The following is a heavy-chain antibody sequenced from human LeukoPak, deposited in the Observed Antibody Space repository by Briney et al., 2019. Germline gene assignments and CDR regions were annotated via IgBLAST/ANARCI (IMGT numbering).Heavy chain of an antibody. Sequence: GGSLRLSCSASGFTFSTYAMHWVRQAPGKGLESVSGISSNGGTTYYADSVKGRFTISRDNSKNTLYLQMSSLRAEDTAVYYCVKDHDWGAFHIWDQGAIVSVTS. D-gene: IGHD7-27*01. CDR1: GFTFSTYA. V-gene: IGHV3-64D*06. CDR2: ISSNGGTT. CDR3: VKDHDWGAFHI. J-gene: IGHJ3*02.